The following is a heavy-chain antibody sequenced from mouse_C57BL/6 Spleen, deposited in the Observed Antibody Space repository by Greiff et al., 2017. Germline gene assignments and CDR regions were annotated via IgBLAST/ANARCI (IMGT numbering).Heavy chain of an antibody. V-gene: IGHV5-16*01. J-gene: IGHJ4*01. CDR2: INYDGSST. Sequence: EVKLMESEGGLVQPGSSMKLSCTASGFTFSDYYMAWVRQVPEKGLEWVANINYDGSSTYYLDSLKSRFIISRDNAKNILYLQMSSLKSEDTATYYCARDLPYYAMDYWGQGTSVTVSS. CDR1: GFTFSDYY. CDR3: ARDLPYYAMDY.